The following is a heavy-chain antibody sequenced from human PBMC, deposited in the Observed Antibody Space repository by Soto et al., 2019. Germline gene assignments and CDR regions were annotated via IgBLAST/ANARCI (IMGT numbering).Heavy chain of an antibody. D-gene: IGHD6-19*01. J-gene: IGHJ6*02. CDR1: GGSISSGGYY. CDR2: IYYSGST. CDR3: ARESVDISGWSSYGIDV. V-gene: IGHV4-31*01. Sequence: QVQLQESGPGLVKPSQTLSLTCTVSGGSISSGGYYWSWIRQHPGKGLEWIGYIYYSGSTYYNPPHKRKLTISVDTSRNQFSQKLSSVTAADTAVYYCARESVDISGWSSYGIDVWGQGTTVTLS.